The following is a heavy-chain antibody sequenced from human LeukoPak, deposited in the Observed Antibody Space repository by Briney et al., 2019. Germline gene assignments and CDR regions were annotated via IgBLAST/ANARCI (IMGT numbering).Heavy chain of an antibody. CDR3: ARVRGNWNSINWFDP. V-gene: IGHV1-2*02. J-gene: IGHJ5*02. CDR1: GYTFTGYY. D-gene: IGHD1-7*01. Sequence: ASVKVSCKASGYTFTGYYMHWVRQAPGQGLEWMGWINPNSGGTNYAQKLQGRVTMTRDTSISTAYMELSRLRSDDTAVYYCARVRGNWNSINWFDPWGQGTLVTVSS. CDR2: INPNSGGT.